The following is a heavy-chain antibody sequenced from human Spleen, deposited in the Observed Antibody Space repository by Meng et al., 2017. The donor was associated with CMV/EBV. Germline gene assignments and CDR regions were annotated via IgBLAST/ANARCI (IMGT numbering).Heavy chain of an antibody. V-gene: IGHV1-69*01. CDR1: GDTFSTYA. CDR2: TNPVLGTT. Sequence: SGDTFSTYAFSWMRRAPGQGLEWLGGTNPVLGTTNYAQKFQGRVTITADESMNTVYMELSSLRSEDTAVYYCARGVPIVSAGTKFDYWGQGTLVTVSS. CDR3: ARGVPIVSAGTKFDY. D-gene: IGHD6-13*01. J-gene: IGHJ4*02.